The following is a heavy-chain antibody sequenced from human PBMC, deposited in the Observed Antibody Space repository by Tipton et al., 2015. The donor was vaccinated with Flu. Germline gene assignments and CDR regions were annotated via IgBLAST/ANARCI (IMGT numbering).Heavy chain of an antibody. Sequence: SLRLSCAASGFTVSSNYMSWVRQAPGKGLEWVSGIYSGGSTYYADSVKGRFTISRDNSKNTLYLQMNSLRAEDTAVYYCARAGVWFGELSVGPPSDYWGQGTLVTVSS. V-gene: IGHV3-53*01. CDR1: GFTVSSNY. CDR2: IYSGGST. J-gene: IGHJ4*02. D-gene: IGHD3-10*01. CDR3: ARAGVWFGELSVGPPSDY.